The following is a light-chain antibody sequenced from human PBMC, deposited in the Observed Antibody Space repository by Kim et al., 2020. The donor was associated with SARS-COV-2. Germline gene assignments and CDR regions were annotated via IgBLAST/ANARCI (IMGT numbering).Light chain of an antibody. CDR1: QSISGW. V-gene: IGKV1-5*01. J-gene: IGKJ1*01. CDR3: QQYKSYSVQM. Sequence: SVGDRVTISCRASQSISGWLASYQQRPGKAPKLLISAVSTLESGVPSRFSGSGSGTEFSLTISNLQPDDFATYYCQQYKSYSVQMFGQGTKVDIK. CDR2: AVS.